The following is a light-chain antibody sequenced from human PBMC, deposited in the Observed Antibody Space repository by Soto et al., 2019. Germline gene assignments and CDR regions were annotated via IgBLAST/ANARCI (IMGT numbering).Light chain of an antibody. CDR1: QGINDN. Sequence: DIQMTQSPSAMSASVGDRVTITCRASQGINDNLAWFQQKPGQVPKRLIYGAFSLQRGVPSRFSGSGSGTEFTLNITSLQPEDFATYYCQQANSFPLTFGGGTKVDIK. V-gene: IGKV1-17*03. CDR3: QQANSFPLT. CDR2: GAF. J-gene: IGKJ4*01.